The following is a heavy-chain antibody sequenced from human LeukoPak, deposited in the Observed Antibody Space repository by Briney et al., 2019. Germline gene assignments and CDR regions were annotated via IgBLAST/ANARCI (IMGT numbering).Heavy chain of an antibody. Sequence: PGESLRLSCAGSGFTFTDAWLNWVRQAPGRGLEWVSSISSSSSYIYYADSVKGRFTISRDNAKNSLYLQMNSLRAEDTAVYYCAREAYYYDSSAGWFDPWGQGTLVTVSS. CDR3: AREAYYYDSSAGWFDP. D-gene: IGHD3-22*01. CDR1: GFTFTDAW. J-gene: IGHJ5*02. V-gene: IGHV3-21*01. CDR2: ISSSSSYI.